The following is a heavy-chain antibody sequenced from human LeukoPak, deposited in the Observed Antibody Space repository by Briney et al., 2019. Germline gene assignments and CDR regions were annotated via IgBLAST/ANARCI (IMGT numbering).Heavy chain of an antibody. CDR1: GFTFNKYR. J-gene: IGHJ4*02. Sequence: GGSLRLSCATSGFTFNKYRMTWVRQAPGKGLEWVANINQGGSDIYYLDSLGGRFTISRDNAAGSLFLHMDSLTVEDTAVYYCARSQSTMATWSLDYWGRGTRVTVSS. CDR2: INQGGSDI. V-gene: IGHV3-7*01. D-gene: IGHD5-24*01. CDR3: ARSQSTMATWSLDY.